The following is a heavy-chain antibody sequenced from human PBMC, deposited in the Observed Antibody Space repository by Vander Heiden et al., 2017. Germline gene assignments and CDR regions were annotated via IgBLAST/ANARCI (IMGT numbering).Heavy chain of an antibody. D-gene: IGHD6-6*01. V-gene: IGHV4-34*01. CDR1: GGSFSGYY. CDR3: ARGQYSTPGDY. J-gene: IGHJ4*02. CDR2: INHSGST. Sequence: QVQLQQWGAGLLTPSETLSLTCAVYGGSFSGYYWSWIRQPPGRGLEWIGEINHSGSTNYNPSLKSRVTISVDTSKNQFSLKLSSVTAADTAVYYCARGQYSTPGDYWGQGTLVTVSS.